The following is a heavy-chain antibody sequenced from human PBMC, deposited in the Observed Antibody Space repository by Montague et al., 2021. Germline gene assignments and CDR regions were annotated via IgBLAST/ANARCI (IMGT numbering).Heavy chain of an antibody. J-gene: IGHJ4*02. CDR2: ITASGATT. CDR1: GFTFRSYA. D-gene: IGHD6-19*01. Sequence: SLRLSCAASGFTFRSYAMSWVRQSAGKGLEWVSTITASGATTYYEDSVKGRFTISRDNSKNTLYLQMNSLRAEDTAIYFRANARVAVAGAEDYWGQGALVTVSS. V-gene: IGHV3-23*01. CDR3: ANARVAVAGAEDY.